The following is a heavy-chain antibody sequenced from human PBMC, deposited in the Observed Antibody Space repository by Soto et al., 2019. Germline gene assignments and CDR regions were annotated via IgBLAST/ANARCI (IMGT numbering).Heavy chain of an antibody. CDR3: ARGGRAIVATRRATSGRYYYYGIDV. CDR2: IIPIFGTA. V-gene: IGHV1-69*13. J-gene: IGHJ6*02. Sequence: ASVKVSCKASGGTFSSYAISWVRQAPGQGLEWMGGIIPIFGTANYAQKFQGRVTITADESTSTAYMELSSLRSEDTAVYYCARGGRAIVATRRATSGRYYYYGIDVWGQGTTVTVSS. D-gene: IGHD5-12*01. CDR1: GGTFSSYA.